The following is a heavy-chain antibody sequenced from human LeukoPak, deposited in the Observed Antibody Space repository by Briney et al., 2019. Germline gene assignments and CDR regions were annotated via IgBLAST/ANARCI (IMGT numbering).Heavy chain of an antibody. V-gene: IGHV3-7*01. Sequence: GGSLRLSCAASGFIFRNRWISWVRQVPGRGLEWVAHIKQDGNEKHYLDSVEGRFTLSRDDSKNSLYLQMNSLRVDDSAVYYCPRGPNYGDRVDYFDYWGQGTLVTVSS. CDR3: PRGPNYGDRVDYFDY. CDR1: GFIFRNRW. J-gene: IGHJ4*02. CDR2: IKQDGNEK. D-gene: IGHD4-17*01.